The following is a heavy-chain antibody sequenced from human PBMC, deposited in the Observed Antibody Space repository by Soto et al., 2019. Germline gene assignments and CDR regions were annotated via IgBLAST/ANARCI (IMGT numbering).Heavy chain of an antibody. CDR1: GFTFSDYY. D-gene: IGHD1-26*01. V-gene: IGHV3-11*01. CDR2: ISSSGSTI. J-gene: IGHJ6*02. Sequence: QVQLVESGGGLVKPGGSLRLSCAASGFTFSDYYMSWNRQAPGKGLEWVSYISSSGSTIYYADSVKGRFTISRDNAKNSLYLQMNSLRAEDTAVYYCARETNGFMGAIAPAGYYYYGMDVWGQGTTVTVSS. CDR3: ARETNGFMGAIAPAGYYYYGMDV.